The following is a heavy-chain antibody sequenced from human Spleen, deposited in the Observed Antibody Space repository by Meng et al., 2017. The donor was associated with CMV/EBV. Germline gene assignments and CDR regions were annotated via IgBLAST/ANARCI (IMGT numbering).Heavy chain of an antibody. CDR3: ARVPFSVAAAGITPTCFDY. V-gene: IGHV1-2*02. Sequence: ASVKVSCKASGNIFLVYYIHWVRQAPGERLEWMGWINPYSGSPIYAQRFQGRVTMTSDTSISTAYMELSSLTSDDTAVYYCARVPFSVAAAGITPTCFDYWGQGTMVTVSS. J-gene: IGHJ4*02. D-gene: IGHD6-13*01. CDR1: GNIFLVYY. CDR2: INPYSGSP.